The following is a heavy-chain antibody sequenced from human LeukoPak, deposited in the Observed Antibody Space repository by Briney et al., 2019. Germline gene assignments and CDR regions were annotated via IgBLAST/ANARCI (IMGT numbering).Heavy chain of an antibody. CDR1: GFTFSSDG. Sequence: GGSLRLSCAASGFTFSSDGMSWVRQAPGKRLEWVSALSGSGSTTYYADSVKGRFTISRDNSKNTLFLEMNSLRVEDTAVYYCAKAGYSSSWPLDYWGQGTQVTVSS. J-gene: IGHJ4*02. D-gene: IGHD6-13*01. CDR3: AKAGYSSSWPLDY. CDR2: LSGSGSTT. V-gene: IGHV3-23*01.